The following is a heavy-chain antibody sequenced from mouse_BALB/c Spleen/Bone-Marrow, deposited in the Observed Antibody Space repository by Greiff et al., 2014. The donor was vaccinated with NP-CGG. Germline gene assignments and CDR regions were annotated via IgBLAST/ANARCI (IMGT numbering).Heavy chain of an antibody. CDR1: GHSFTGYN. V-gene: IGHV1-39*01. Sequence: EVKLMESGPELEKPGVSVKISCKASGHSFTGYNMNWVKQSHGKSLEWIGNIDPYYGTTTFNQKFKDKATLTVDKSSSTAYMQLKSLTSEDSAVYYCTRSRAYFRDWFAYWGQGTLVTVSA. CDR3: TRSRAYFRDWFAY. D-gene: IGHD2-14*01. CDR2: IDPYYGTT. J-gene: IGHJ3*01.